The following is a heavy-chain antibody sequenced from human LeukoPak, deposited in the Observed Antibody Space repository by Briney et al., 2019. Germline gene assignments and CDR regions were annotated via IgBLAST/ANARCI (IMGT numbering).Heavy chain of an antibody. CDR2: MNPNSGNT. V-gene: IGHV1-8*03. CDR3: ARGASRSFDY. Sequence: ASVKVSCKASGYTFTTYDINWVRQATGQGLEWMGWMNPNSGNTGYAQKFQGRVTFTRNTSLRTAYMELSSLRSEDTAVYYCARGASRSFDYWGQGTLVTISS. CDR1: GYTFTTYD. J-gene: IGHJ4*02.